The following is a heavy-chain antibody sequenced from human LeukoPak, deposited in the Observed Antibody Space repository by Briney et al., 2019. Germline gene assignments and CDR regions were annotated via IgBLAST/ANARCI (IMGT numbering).Heavy chain of an antibody. V-gene: IGHV3-7*01. D-gene: IGHD3-3*01. CDR3: ARGGQYYDFWSGYLGAAFDI. CDR1: GFTFSSYW. CDR2: IKQDGSEK. J-gene: IGHJ3*02. Sequence: GGSLRLSCAASGFTFSSYWMSWVRQAPGKGLEWVANIKQDGSEKYYVDSVKGRFTISRDNAKNSLYLQMNSLRAEDMAVYYCARGGQYYDFWSGYLGAAFDIWGQGTMVTVSS.